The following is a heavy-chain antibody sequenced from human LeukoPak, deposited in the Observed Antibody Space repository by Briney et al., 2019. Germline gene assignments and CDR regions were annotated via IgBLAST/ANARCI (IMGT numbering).Heavy chain of an antibody. Sequence: HGESLKISCKGSGYSFTSYWIGWVRQMPGKGLEWMGIIYPGDSDTRYSPSFQGQVTISADKSISTAYLQWSSLKASDTAMYYCARLGPGYCSSTSCQNYFQHWGQGTLVTVSS. D-gene: IGHD2-2*01. J-gene: IGHJ1*01. CDR3: ARLGPGYCSSTSCQNYFQH. CDR2: IYPGDSDT. V-gene: IGHV5-51*01. CDR1: GYSFTSYW.